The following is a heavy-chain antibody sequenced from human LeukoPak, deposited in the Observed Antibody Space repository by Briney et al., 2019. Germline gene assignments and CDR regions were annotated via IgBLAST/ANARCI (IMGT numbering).Heavy chain of an antibody. Sequence: ASVKASCKASGYTFTGYYMHWVRQAPGQGLEWMGIINPSGGSTSYAQKFQGRVTMTRDMSTSTVYMELSSLRSEDTAVYYCAREGYDSSGYYPEFDPWGQGTLVTVSS. CDR1: GYTFTGYY. J-gene: IGHJ5*02. V-gene: IGHV1-46*01. D-gene: IGHD3-22*01. CDR3: AREGYDSSGYYPEFDP. CDR2: INPSGGST.